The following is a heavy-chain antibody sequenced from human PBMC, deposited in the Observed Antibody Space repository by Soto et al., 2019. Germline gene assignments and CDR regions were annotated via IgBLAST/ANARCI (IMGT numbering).Heavy chain of an antibody. CDR2: INPNSGGT. V-gene: IGHV1-2*04. Sequence: GASVKVSCKASGYTFTGYYMHWVRQAPGQGLEWMGWINPNSGGTNYAQKFQGWVTMTRDTSISTAYMELSRLRSDDTAVYYCARDRYYDFWSAISAGPHYYGMDVWGQGTTVTVSS. CDR1: GYTFTGYY. CDR3: ARDRYYDFWSAISAGPHYYGMDV. D-gene: IGHD3-3*01. J-gene: IGHJ6*02.